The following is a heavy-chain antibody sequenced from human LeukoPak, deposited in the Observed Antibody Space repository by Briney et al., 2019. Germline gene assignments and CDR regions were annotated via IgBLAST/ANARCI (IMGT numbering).Heavy chain of an antibody. V-gene: IGHV7-4-1*02. CDR3: ARSGYRTYYYYYMDV. Sequence: GASVKVSCKASGYTFTSYAMNWVRQAPGQGLEWMGWINTNTGNPTYAQGFTGRFVFSLDTSVSTAYLQISSLKAEDTAVYYCARSGYRTYYYYYMDVWGKGTTVTVSS. CDR1: GYTFTSYA. CDR2: INTNTGNP. D-gene: IGHD3-22*01. J-gene: IGHJ6*03.